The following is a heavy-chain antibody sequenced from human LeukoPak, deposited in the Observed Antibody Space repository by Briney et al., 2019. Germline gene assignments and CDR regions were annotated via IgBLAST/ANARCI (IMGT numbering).Heavy chain of an antibody. CDR1: GGSISSGGYY. CDR3: ARDAGGPGYSGSAGWFDP. D-gene: IGHD6-6*01. Sequence: SETLSLTCTVSGGSISSGGYYWSWIRQHPGKGLEWIGYIYYIGSTYYNPSLKSRVTISVDTSKNQFSLKLSSVTAADTAVYYCARDAGGPGYSGSAGWFDPWGQGTLVTVSS. V-gene: IGHV4-31*03. CDR2: IYYIGST. J-gene: IGHJ5*02.